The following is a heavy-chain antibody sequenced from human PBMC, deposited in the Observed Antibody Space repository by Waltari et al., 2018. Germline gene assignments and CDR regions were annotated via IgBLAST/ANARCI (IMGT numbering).Heavy chain of an antibody. CDR1: GGTFSSYA. Sequence: QVQLVQSGAEVKKPGSSVKVSCKASGGTFSSYAISWVRQAPGQALEWMGRIIPIFGTANYAQKFQGRVTITADKSTSTAYMELSSLRSEDTAVYYCARAFYYYGSGSYYNPYYFDYWGQGTLVTVSS. V-gene: IGHV1-69*08. CDR3: ARAFYYYGSGSYYNPYYFDY. CDR2: IIPIFGTA. D-gene: IGHD3-10*01. J-gene: IGHJ4*02.